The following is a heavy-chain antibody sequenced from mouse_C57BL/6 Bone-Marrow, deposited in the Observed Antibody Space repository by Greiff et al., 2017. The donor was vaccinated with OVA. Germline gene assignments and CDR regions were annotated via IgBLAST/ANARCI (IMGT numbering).Heavy chain of an antibody. CDR3: ARSIITTVVGRRYSFDY. Sequence: EVKLVESGGGLVQPGGSLSLSCAASGFAFTDYYMSWVRQPPGKALEWLGLISNRANGYTTEYSASVKGLFTISRDNSQNILYLQMNALRAEDSATYYCARSIITTVVGRRYSFDYWGQGTTLTVSS. D-gene: IGHD1-1*01. CDR2: ISNRANGYTT. J-gene: IGHJ2*01. V-gene: IGHV7-3*01. CDR1: GFAFTDYY.